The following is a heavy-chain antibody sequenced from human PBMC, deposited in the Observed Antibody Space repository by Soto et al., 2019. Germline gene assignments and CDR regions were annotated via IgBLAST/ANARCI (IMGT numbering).Heavy chain of an antibody. CDR3: ARVWELIGWFDP. V-gene: IGHV4-4*02. D-gene: IGHD1-26*01. CDR2: IYHSGST. J-gene: IGHJ5*02. Sequence: ETLSLTCAVSGGSISSSNWWSWVRQPPGKGLEWIGEIYHSGSTNYNPSLKSRVTISVDKSKNQFSLKLSSVTAADTAVYYCARVWELIGWFDPWGQGTLVTVSS. CDR1: GGSISSSNW.